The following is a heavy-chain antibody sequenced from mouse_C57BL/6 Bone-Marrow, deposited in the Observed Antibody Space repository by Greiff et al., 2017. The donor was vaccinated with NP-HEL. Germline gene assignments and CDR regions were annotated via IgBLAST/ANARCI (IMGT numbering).Heavy chain of an antibody. CDR1: GYTFTSYW. CDR3: ARAFDLPRDY. V-gene: IGHV1-55*01. J-gene: IGHJ2*01. Sequence: QVQLQQPGAELVKPGASVKMSCKASGYTFTSYWITWVKQRPGQGLEWIGDIYPGSGSTNYNEKFKSKATLTVDTSSSTADRQLSSLTSEDAAVYYCARAFDLPRDYWGQGTTLTVSS. CDR2: IYPGSGST. D-gene: IGHD2-1*01.